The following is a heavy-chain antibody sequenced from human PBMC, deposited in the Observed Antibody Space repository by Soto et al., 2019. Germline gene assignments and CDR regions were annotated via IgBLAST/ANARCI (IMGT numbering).Heavy chain of an antibody. CDR3: ARSSNIAAAGPTVNWFDL. V-gene: IGHV1-18*01. D-gene: IGHD6-13*01. Sequence: QVQLVQSGAEVKKPGASVKVSCKASGYTFTSYGISWVRQAPGQGLEWMGWISAYNGNTNYAQKLQGRVTMTTDTSTSTAYMELRRWRSDDTAVYYWARSSNIAAAGPTVNWFDLWGQGTLVTVSS. CDR1: GYTFTSYG. J-gene: IGHJ5*02. CDR2: ISAYNGNT.